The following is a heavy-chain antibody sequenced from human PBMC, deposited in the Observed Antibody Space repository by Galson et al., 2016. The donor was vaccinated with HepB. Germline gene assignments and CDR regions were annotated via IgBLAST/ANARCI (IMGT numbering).Heavy chain of an antibody. CDR3: AKDSVGAAGFYFDN. V-gene: IGHV3-23*01. CDR2: ISGGGTNT. J-gene: IGHJ4*02. D-gene: IGHD6-13*01. CDR1: GDSISSSNW. Sequence: ETLSLTCAVSGDSISSSNWWTWVRQAPGQGLEWVSSISGGGTNTYYSASARGRFTISRDNARNTLYLQMNSLRAEDTAVYYCAKDSVGAAGFYFDNWGQGAPVTVSS.